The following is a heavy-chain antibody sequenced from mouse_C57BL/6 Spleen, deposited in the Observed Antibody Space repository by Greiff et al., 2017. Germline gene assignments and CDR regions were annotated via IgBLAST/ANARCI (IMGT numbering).Heavy chain of an antibody. V-gene: IGHV1-55*01. CDR1: GYTFTSYW. CDR2: IYPGSGST. CDR3: ARWDYYGSSYRYCDV. Sequence: QVQLQQPGAELVKPGASVKMSCKASGYTFTSYWITWVKQRPGQGLEWIGDIYPGSGSTNYNEKFKSKATLTVDTSSSTAYLQLSSLTSEDSAVYYCARWDYYGSSYRYCDVWGTGTTVTVSS. J-gene: IGHJ1*03. D-gene: IGHD1-1*01.